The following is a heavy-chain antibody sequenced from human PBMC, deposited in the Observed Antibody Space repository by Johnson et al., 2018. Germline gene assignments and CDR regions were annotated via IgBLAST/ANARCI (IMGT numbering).Heavy chain of an antibody. CDR3: ARARSDDYDFWSVYAFDI. CDR2: ISSSSSYI. D-gene: IGHD3-3*01. CDR1: GFTFSSYS. Sequence: VELGEAGGGLVEPGGSLRLSCAASGFTFSSYSMNWVRQAPGTGLEWVSSISSSSSYIYYADSVKGRFTISRDNAKNSLYLQMNSLRAEDTAVYYCARARSDDYDFWSVYAFDIWGQGTMVTVSS. J-gene: IGHJ3*02. V-gene: IGHV3-21*01.